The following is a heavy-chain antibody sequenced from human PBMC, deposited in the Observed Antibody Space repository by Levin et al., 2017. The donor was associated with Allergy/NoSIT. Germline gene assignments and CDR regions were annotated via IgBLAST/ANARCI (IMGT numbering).Heavy chain of an antibody. Sequence: LSLPCALSGYPFHDYYLNWIRQAPGKGLEWVSSIGSTNVNVKYADSVRGRFTISRDNAKNSVHLQMNSLRAEDTAVYYCTRDYWGPDYWGQGTLVTVSS. CDR1: GYPFHDYY. D-gene: IGHD3-16*01. J-gene: IGHJ4*02. V-gene: IGHV3-11*05. CDR3: TRDYWGPDY. CDR2: IGSTNVNV.